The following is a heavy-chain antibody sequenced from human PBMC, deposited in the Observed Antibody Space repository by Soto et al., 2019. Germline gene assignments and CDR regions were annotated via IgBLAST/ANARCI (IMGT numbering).Heavy chain of an antibody. Sequence: SETLSLTCAVYGGSFSGYYWSWIRQPPGKGLEWIGEINHSGSTNYNPSLKGRVTISVDTSKNQFSLKLSSVTAADTAVYYCARGAVVVVAATVSYYYYYMDVWGKGTTVTVSS. J-gene: IGHJ6*03. D-gene: IGHD2-15*01. CDR2: INHSGST. CDR3: ARGAVVVVAATVSYYYYYMDV. CDR1: GGSFSGYY. V-gene: IGHV4-34*01.